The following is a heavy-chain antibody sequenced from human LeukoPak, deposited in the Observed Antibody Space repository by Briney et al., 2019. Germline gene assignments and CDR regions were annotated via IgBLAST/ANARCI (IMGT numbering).Heavy chain of an antibody. V-gene: IGHV4-61*02. CDR2: IYTSGST. CDR3: ARDDDFFDY. J-gene: IGHJ4*02. D-gene: IGHD1-1*01. Sequence: SETLSLTCTVSGGSISSGSHYWSWIRQPAGKGLEWIARIYTSGSTNYNPSLKSRVTISVDTSRNQFSLKLSSVTAADTAVYHCARDDDFFDYWGQGTLVTVSS. CDR1: GGSISSGSHY.